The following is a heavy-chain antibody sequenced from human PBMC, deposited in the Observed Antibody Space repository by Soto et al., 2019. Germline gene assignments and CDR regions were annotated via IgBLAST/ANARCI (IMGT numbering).Heavy chain of an antibody. CDR2: INHSGST. CDR3: ARDKITGLFDY. J-gene: IGHJ4*02. D-gene: IGHD3-16*01. CDR1: GGSFSGYY. V-gene: IGHV4-34*01. Sequence: QVQLQQWGAGLLKPSETLSLTCAVYGGSFSGYYWTWIRQPPGTGLEWIGEINHSGSTNYNPSLNSKITISVDTATNKFSLKLTSVTAADTAVYYCARDKITGLFDYWGQGTQVTVSS.